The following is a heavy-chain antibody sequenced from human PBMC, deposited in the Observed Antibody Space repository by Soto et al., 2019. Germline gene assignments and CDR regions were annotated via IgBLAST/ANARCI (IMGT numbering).Heavy chain of an antibody. Sequence: SETLSLTCTVSGGSISSSSYYWGWIRQPPGKGLEWIGSIYYSGSTYYNPSLKSRVTISVDTSKNQFSLKLNSVTAADTAVYYCANYSPDFDDSSGYYWPFDDWGQGTLVTVSS. CDR2: IYYSGST. D-gene: IGHD3-22*01. J-gene: IGHJ4*02. CDR1: GGSISSSSYY. V-gene: IGHV4-39*01. CDR3: ANYSPDFDDSSGYYWPFDD.